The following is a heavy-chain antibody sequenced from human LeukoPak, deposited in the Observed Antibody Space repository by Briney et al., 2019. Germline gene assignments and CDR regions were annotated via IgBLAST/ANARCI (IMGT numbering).Heavy chain of an antibody. J-gene: IGHJ4*02. CDR1: GGSFSGYY. V-gene: IGHV4-34*01. CDR3: ARALTMMKTDY. D-gene: IGHD3-22*01. Sequence: SETLSLTCAVYGGSFSGYYWSRIRQPPGKGLEWIGEINHSGSTNYNPSLKSRVTISVDTSKNQFSLKLSSVTAADTAVYYCARALTMMKTDYWGQGTLVTVSS. CDR2: INHSGST.